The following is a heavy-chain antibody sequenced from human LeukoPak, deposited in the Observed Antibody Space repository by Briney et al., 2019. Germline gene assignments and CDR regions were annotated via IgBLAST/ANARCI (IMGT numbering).Heavy chain of an antibody. Sequence: PGGSLRLSCAASGFIFSDFSISWVRQAPGKGLEWVSCISSSSSDIYYADSVKGRFTVSRDNAKNSLHLQMNSLRAEDTAVYYCARVAARREPNYYMDVWGKGTTVTVSS. CDR3: ARVAARREPNYYMDV. CDR1: GFIFSDFS. D-gene: IGHD6-6*01. J-gene: IGHJ6*03. V-gene: IGHV3-21*01. CDR2: ISSSSSDI.